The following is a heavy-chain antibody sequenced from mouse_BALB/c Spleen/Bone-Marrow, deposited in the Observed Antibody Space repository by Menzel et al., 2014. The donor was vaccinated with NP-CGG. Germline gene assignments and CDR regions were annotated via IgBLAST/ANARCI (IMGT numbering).Heavy chain of an antibody. D-gene: IGHD2-3*01. J-gene: IGHJ2*01. CDR2: IHPSDSET. V-gene: IGHV1-74*01. CDR3: ARGSMILNYFDY. Sequence: QVHVKQSGTEVVRPGASVKLSCKASGYSFTTYWMNWVKQRPGQGLEWIGMIHPSDSETRLNQKFKDKAILTVDKSSSTAYMQLSSLTSEDSAVYYCARGSMILNYFDYWGQGTTLTVSS. CDR1: GYSFTTYW.